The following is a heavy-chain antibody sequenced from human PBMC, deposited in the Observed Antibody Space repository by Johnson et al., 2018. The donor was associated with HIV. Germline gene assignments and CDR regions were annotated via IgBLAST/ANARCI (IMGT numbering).Heavy chain of an antibody. CDR2: INWNGGSI. D-gene: IGHD6-6*01. V-gene: IGHV3-20*04. J-gene: IGHJ3*01. CDR1: GFSFDNNG. CDR3: AKVSSASTWAHDPFDV. Sequence: VQLVESGGGVVRPGGSLRLSCAASGFSFDNNGMTWVRQAPGKGLEWVSGINWNGGSIGYADSVKGRFTISRDNAKNSLYLQMNSLRVEDTALYYCAKVSSASTWAHDPFDVWGQGTMVTVSS.